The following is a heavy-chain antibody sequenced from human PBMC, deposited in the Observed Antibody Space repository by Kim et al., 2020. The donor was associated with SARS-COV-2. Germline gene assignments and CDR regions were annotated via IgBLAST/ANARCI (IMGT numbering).Heavy chain of an antibody. CDR3: TTEYDILTGYYY. V-gene: IGHV3-15*01. Sequence: DYAAPVKGRFTISRDDSKNTLYLQMNSLKTEDTAVYYCTTEYDILTGYYYWGQGTLVTVSS. D-gene: IGHD3-9*01. J-gene: IGHJ4*02.